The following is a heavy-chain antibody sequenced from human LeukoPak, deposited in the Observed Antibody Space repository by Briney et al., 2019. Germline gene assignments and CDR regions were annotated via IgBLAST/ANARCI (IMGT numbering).Heavy chain of an antibody. CDR2: FDPEDGET. CDR1: GYTLTELS. V-gene: IGHV1-24*01. Sequence: EASVKASCKVSGYTLTELSMHWVRQAPGKGLEWMGGFDPEDGETIYAQKFQGRVTMTEDTSTDTAYMELSSLRSEDTAVYYCATRTPYYDFWSGNIFLAYWGQGTLVTVSS. J-gene: IGHJ4*02. CDR3: ATRTPYYDFWSGNIFLAY. D-gene: IGHD3-3*01.